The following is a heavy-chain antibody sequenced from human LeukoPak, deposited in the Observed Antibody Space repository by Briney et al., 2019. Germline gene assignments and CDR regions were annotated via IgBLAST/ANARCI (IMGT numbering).Heavy chain of an antibody. CDR2: IYNSGST. CDR1: GGSISNNNYY. D-gene: IGHD2-21*01. J-gene: IGHJ4*02. Sequence: SETLSLTCSVSGGSISNNNYYWGWIRQPPGKGLEWIGSIYNSGSTYYNPSLKSRVTASVDRTKNQFSLKLNSVTAADTAVYYCARHVASYDFDYWGQGTLVTVSS. CDR3: ARHVASYDFDY. V-gene: IGHV4-39*01.